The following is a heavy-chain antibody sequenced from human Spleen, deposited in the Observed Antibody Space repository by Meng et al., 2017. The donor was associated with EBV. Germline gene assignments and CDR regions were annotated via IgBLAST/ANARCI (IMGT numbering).Heavy chain of an antibody. D-gene: IGHD4-17*01. Sequence: QVRLLESGPGRVKPSGTLSLTCAVSGDSISSDKWWSWVRQPPGKGLEWIGEIYQSGSAYYNPSLKSRVTMSVDMSKNQFSLKLSSVTAADTAVYYCARGGGYGDYEGWFDPWGQGTLVTVSS. CDR3: ARGGGYGDYEGWFDP. J-gene: IGHJ5*02. CDR2: IYQSGSA. CDR1: GDSISSDKW. V-gene: IGHV4-4*02.